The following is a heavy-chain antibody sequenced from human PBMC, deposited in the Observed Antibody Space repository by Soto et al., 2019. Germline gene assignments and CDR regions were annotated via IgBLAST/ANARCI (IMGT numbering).Heavy chain of an antibody. J-gene: IGHJ6*02. CDR2: ISGYNGDT. Sequence: QGHLVQSGAEVKKPGTSVKVSCKASGYTFTRYGISWVRQAPGQGLEWMGWISGYNGDTNYAQNLQGRVTMTIDTTTSTGYMELGSLTYDDAACYYCAKNGQPPYYYYGLDVWGQGTTVTVSS. V-gene: IGHV1-18*01. CDR3: AKNGQPPYYYYGLDV. CDR1: GYTFTRYG. D-gene: IGHD2-8*01.